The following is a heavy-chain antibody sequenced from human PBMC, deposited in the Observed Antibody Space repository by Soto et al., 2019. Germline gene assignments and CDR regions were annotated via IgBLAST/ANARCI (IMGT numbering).Heavy chain of an antibody. J-gene: IGHJ6*02. CDR1: RFTFSSYG. Sequence: GGSLRLSCAASRFTFSSYGMHWVRQAPGKGLEWVAVIPYDGSNKYYVDSVRGRFTISRDSSKNTLYLQMNSLKAEDTAMYYCAKEKAAGANYYNCIDVWGQGTTLTVSS. D-gene: IGHD6-13*01. V-gene: IGHV3-30*18. CDR2: IPYDGSNK. CDR3: AKEKAAGANYYNCIDV.